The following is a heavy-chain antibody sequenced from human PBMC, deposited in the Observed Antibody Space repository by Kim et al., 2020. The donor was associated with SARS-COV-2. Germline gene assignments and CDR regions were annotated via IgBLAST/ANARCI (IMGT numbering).Heavy chain of an antibody. J-gene: IGHJ6*02. Sequence: YTPALKSRVTISVDTSKNQSSLKLSSVTAADTAVYYCARAILAYGMDVWGQGTTVTVSS. D-gene: IGHD3-3*01. CDR3: ARAILAYGMDV. V-gene: IGHV4-31*02.